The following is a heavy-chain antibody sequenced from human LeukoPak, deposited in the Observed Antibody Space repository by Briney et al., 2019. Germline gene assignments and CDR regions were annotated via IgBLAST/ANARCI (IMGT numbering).Heavy chain of an antibody. V-gene: IGHV1-2*02. CDR2: INPNSGGT. CDR1: GNSFTAYY. D-gene: IGHD6-19*01. CDR3: ARVSDISVAAYFDC. J-gene: IGHJ4*02. Sequence: ASVKVSCKASGNSFTAYYMHWVRQAPGQGLEWMGWINPNSGGTNYAQKFQGRVTMTRDTSITTAYMEMSRLRSDDTALYYCARVSDISVAAYFDCWGQGTLVTVSS.